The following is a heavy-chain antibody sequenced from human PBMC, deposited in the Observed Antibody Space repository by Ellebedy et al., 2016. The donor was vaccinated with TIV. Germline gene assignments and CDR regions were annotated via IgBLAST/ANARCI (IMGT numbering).Heavy chain of an antibody. Sequence: GESLKISCAASGFTFGSYDMYWVRQAPGKGLDWVAVISYDRSNKDYADSVKGRVTISRDNSKNTLYLEMNSLRPADTAVYYWARESPHSDIYYYYGMDVWGQGTTVTVSS. CDR1: GFTFGSYD. D-gene: IGHD3-9*01. CDR3: ARESPHSDIYYYYGMDV. CDR2: ISYDRSNK. J-gene: IGHJ6*02. V-gene: IGHV3-30*03.